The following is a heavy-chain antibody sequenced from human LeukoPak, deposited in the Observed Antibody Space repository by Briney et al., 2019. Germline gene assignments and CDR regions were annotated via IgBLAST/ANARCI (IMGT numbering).Heavy chain of an antibody. Sequence: GASVKVSCKASGGTFSSYAISWVRQAPGQGLEWMGRIIPILGIANYAQKFQGRVTITADKSTSTAYMELSSLRSEDTAVYYCAPTSYCTNGVCNFDYWGQGTLVTVSS. CDR2: IIPILGIA. V-gene: IGHV1-69*04. CDR1: GGTFSSYA. D-gene: IGHD2-8*01. J-gene: IGHJ4*02. CDR3: APTSYCTNGVCNFDY.